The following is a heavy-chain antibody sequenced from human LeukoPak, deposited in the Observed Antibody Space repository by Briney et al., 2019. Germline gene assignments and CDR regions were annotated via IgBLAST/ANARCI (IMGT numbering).Heavy chain of an antibody. J-gene: IGHJ4*02. V-gene: IGHV1-2*02. Sequence: ASVKVSCKASGYTFTGYYMHWVRQAPGQGLEWMGWVNPTSGGTNYAQKFQGRVTMTRDTSISTAYMELSRLRSDDTAVYYCARDGDPYCGGDCYYFDYWGQGTLVTVSS. CDR3: ARDGDPYCGGDCYYFDY. CDR1: GYTFTGYY. CDR2: VNPTSGGT. D-gene: IGHD2-21*02.